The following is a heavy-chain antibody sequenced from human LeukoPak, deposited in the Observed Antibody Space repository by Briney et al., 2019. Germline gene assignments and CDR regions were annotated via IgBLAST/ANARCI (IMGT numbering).Heavy chain of an antibody. CDR2: ISSSGDTI. J-gene: IGHJ3*02. V-gene: IGHV3-11*04. Sequence: LPLTCAVYGGSFSGYYWNWIRQAPGKGLEWVSYISSSGDTIYYADSVKGRFTISRDNAKNSLYLQMNSLRAEDTAVYYCASDHWNYGGGFDIWGQGTMVTVSS. D-gene: IGHD1-7*01. CDR3: ASDHWNYGGGFDI. CDR1: GGSFSGYY.